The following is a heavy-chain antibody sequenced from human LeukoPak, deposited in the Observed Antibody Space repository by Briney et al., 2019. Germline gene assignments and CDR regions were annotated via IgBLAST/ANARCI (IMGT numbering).Heavy chain of an antibody. Sequence: ASVKVSCKASGYTFTSYDINWVRQATGQGLEWMGWMNPNSGGTNYAQKFQGRVTMTRDTSISTAYMELSRLRSDDTAVYYCARDLGSSWFRYYYYYYMDVWGKGTTVTISS. CDR3: ARDLGSSWFRYYYYYYMDV. CDR1: GYTFTSYD. V-gene: IGHV1-2*02. CDR2: MNPNSGGT. D-gene: IGHD6-13*01. J-gene: IGHJ6*03.